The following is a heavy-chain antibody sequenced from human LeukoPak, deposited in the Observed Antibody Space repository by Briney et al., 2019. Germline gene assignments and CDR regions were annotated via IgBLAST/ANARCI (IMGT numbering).Heavy chain of an antibody. J-gene: IGHJ6*03. V-gene: IGHV1-2*02. CDR1: GYTFTGYY. CDR2: INPNSGGT. CDR3: ARGVFSGVWLYYYYMDV. Sequence: ASVKVSCKASGYTFTGYYMHWVRQAPGQGLEWMGWINPNSGGTNYAQKFQGRVTMTRDTSISTAYMELSRLRSDDTAVYYCARGVFSGVWLYYYYMDVRGKGTTVTVSS. D-gene: IGHD2-8*02.